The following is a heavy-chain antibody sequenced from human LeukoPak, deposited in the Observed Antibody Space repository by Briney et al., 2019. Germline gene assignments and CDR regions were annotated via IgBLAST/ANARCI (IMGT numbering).Heavy chain of an antibody. V-gene: IGHV4-59*01. J-gene: IGHJ5*02. CDR2: IYYSGST. CDR3: ACYSSSREWFDP. D-gene: IGHD6-6*01. Sequence: SETLSLTCTVSGGSISSYYWSWIRQPPGKGLEWIGYIYYSGSTNYNPSLKSRVTISVDTSKNQFSLKLSSVTAADTAVYYCACYSSSREWFDPWGQGTLVTVSS. CDR1: GGSISSYY.